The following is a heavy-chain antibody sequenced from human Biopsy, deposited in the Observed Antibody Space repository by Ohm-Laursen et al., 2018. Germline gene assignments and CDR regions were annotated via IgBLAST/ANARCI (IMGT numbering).Heavy chain of an antibody. V-gene: IGHV1-24*01. D-gene: IGHD3-3*01. CDR3: ARQVDFWSGYVDY. Sequence: AASVKVSCNVSGYTLTDLSMHWVRQAPGKGLEWMGGFAPENGKTIYAQKFQGRVTMTEDTSTDTAYMELSNLRSEDTAVYYCARQVDFWSGYVDYWGQGTLVAVSS. CDR2: FAPENGKT. CDR1: GYTLTDLS. J-gene: IGHJ4*02.